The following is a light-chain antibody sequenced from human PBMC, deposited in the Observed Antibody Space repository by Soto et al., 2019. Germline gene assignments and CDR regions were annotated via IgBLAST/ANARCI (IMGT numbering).Light chain of an antibody. CDR2: VAS. V-gene: IGKV3-20*01. CDR1: HSAGGN. CDR3: QQYAAAPIS. Sequence: TVLTQSPVTLSLSPGERATLSCRASHSAGGNVAWYQQEPGQAPKLLLSVASSRAPGIQDRFSGSGSGADFTLSIRRLEPEDFALYYCQQYAAAPISFGQGT. J-gene: IGKJ5*01.